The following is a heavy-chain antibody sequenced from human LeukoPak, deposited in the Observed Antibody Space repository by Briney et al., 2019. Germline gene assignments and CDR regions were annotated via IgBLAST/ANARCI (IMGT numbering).Heavy chain of an antibody. D-gene: IGHD3-10*01. CDR1: GGSISSYY. CDR3: ARGGSSGLPPLA. V-gene: IGHV4-4*07. Sequence: SETLSLTCTASGGSISSYYWSWIRQPAGKGLEWIGRIYTSGSTNYNPSLKSRVTMSVDTSKNQFSLKLSSVTAADTAVYYCARGGSSGLPPLAWGQGTLVTVSS. J-gene: IGHJ4*02. CDR2: IYTSGST.